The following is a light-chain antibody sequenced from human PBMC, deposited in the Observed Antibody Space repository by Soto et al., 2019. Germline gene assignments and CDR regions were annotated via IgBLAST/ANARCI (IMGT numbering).Light chain of an antibody. Sequence: DIQMTQSPSSLSASVGDRVTITCRASQSISNYLNWYQQKPGKAPKLLIYAASSLQSGDPSRFSGSGSGTDFTLTISSLQPEDFATYSCQQSYTTLFTFGPGTNVDIK. V-gene: IGKV1-39*01. CDR1: QSISNY. CDR3: QQSYTTLFT. CDR2: AAS. J-gene: IGKJ3*01.